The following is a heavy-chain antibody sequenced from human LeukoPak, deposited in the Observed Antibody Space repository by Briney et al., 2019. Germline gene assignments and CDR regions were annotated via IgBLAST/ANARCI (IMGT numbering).Heavy chain of an antibody. D-gene: IGHD1-26*01. J-gene: IGHJ5*02. Sequence: ASVKVSCKASGYTFTSYGISWVRQAPGQGLEWMGWISAYNGNTNYAQKLQGRVTMTTDTSTSTAYMELRSLRSDDTAVYYCARGLAGGGKNNWFDPWGQGTLVTVSS. V-gene: IGHV1-18*01. CDR2: ISAYNGNT. CDR3: ARGLAGGGKNNWFDP. CDR1: GYTFTSYG.